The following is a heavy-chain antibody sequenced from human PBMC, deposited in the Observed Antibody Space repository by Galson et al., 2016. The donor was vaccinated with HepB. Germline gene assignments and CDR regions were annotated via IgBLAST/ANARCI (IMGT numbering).Heavy chain of an antibody. V-gene: IGHV3-21*01. Sequence: SLRLSCAASGLTFGSYTMTWVRQAPGKGLEWVSAITSSGSLTYYADSVKGRFTISRDNAKKSLYLQMNSLRADDTAVYYCARSYGIRAGTTVYGMDVWGQGTPFTVSS. CDR1: GLTFGSYT. CDR2: ITSSGSLT. CDR3: ARSYGIRAGTTVYGMDV. D-gene: IGHD1-1*01. J-gene: IGHJ6*02.